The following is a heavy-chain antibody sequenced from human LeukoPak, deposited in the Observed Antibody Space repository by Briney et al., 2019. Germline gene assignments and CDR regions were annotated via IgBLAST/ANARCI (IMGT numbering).Heavy chain of an antibody. V-gene: IGHV1-69*13. CDR3: ARYDYYHYGMDV. CDR1: GDSFSIYD. J-gene: IGHJ6*04. CDR2: IIPIFGTV. Sequence: AALKDSCKAPGDSFSIYDLSCGPPAPGQGREWRGGIIPIFGTVNYTQKFQCRVTSTADESTSTAYMELSSLRSEDTAVYYCARYDYYHYGMDVWGKGTTVTVSS.